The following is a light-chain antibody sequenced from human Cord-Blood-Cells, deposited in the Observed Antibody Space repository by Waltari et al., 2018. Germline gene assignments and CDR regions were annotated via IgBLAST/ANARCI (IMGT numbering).Light chain of an antibody. CDR2: GAS. V-gene: IGKV3-20*01. CDR1: QSVSSSY. J-gene: IGKJ4*01. CDR3: QQYGSSPLT. Sequence: GLTQFPSTLSCLTPERATPSCRASQSVSSSYLTWYQQKPGQAPRPLIYGASSSSTGIPDRFSGSGSGTDFTLTISRLEPEDVAVYYCQQYGSSPLTFGGGTKVEIK.